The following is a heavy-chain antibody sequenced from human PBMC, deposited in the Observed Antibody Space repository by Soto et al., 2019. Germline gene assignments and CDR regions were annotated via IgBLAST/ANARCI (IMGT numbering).Heavy chain of an antibody. CDR2: IYYSGST. V-gene: IGHV4-39*01. CDR3: ARHSLNWNYQPNWFDP. CDR1: GGSISSSSYY. J-gene: IGHJ5*02. D-gene: IGHD1-7*01. Sequence: SETLSLTCTVSGGSISSSSYYWGWIRQPPGKGLEWIGSIYYSGSTYYNPSLKSRVTISVDTSKNQFSLKLSSVTAADTAVYYCARHSLNWNYQPNWFDPWGQGTLVTSPQ.